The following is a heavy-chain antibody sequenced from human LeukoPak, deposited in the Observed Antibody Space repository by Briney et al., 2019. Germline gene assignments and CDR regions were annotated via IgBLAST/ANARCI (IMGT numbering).Heavy chain of an antibody. V-gene: IGHV1-2*02. D-gene: IGHD2-2*01. CDR2: INPNSGGT. Sequence: ASVKVSCKASGYTFTGYYMHWVRQAPGQGLEWMGWINPNSGGTNYAQKFQGGVTMTRDTSISTAYMELSRLRSDDTAVYYCARDIGLYCSSTSCQNWFDPWGQGTLVTVSS. J-gene: IGHJ5*02. CDR1: GYTFTGYY. CDR3: ARDIGLYCSSTSCQNWFDP.